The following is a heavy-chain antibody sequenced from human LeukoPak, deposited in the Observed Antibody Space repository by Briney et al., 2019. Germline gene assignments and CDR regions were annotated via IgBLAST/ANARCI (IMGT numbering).Heavy chain of an antibody. Sequence: PSETLSLTCAVYGGSFSGYYWSWIRQPPGKGLEWIGEINHSGSTNYNPSLKSRVTISVDTSKNQFSLKLSSVTAADTAVYYCARGGPEPTPDPRPSMGAFDYWGQGTLVTVSS. J-gene: IGHJ4*02. V-gene: IGHV4-34*01. CDR2: INHSGST. CDR1: GGSFSGYY. CDR3: ARGGPEPTPDPRPSMGAFDY. D-gene: IGHD1-14*01.